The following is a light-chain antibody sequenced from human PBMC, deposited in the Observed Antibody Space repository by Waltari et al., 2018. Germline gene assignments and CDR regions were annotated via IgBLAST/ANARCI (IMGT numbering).Light chain of an antibody. Sequence: QTVVTQEPSLSVSPGGTVTLTRALSSGPLPSPSSPSWYQQSPGQTPRTLVYKATIRSSGVPDRFSGSILGNKAALIITGAQAEDESDYYCLLYMGSGIWVFGGGTKLTVL. CDR1: SGPLPSPSS. CDR3: LLYMGSGIWV. CDR2: KAT. V-gene: IGLV8-61*01. J-gene: IGLJ3*02.